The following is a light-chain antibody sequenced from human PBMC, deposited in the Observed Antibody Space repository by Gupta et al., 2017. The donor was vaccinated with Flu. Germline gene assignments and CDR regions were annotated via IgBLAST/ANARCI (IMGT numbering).Light chain of an antibody. CDR2: GAS. Sequence: EIVLTQSPGTLSLSAGERATLSCRASQSVSNNYLAWYQQKRGRAPRLLIYGASSRATAIPDRFSGSGSGTDFSLTISRVEPEDFAVYYCQQYGSPPLTFGGGTKVEI. CDR3: QQYGSPPLT. CDR1: QSVSNNY. J-gene: IGKJ4*01. V-gene: IGKV3-20*01.